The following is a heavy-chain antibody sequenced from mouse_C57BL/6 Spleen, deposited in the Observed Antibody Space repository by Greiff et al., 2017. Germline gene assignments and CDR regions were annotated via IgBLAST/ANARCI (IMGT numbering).Heavy chain of an antibody. Sequence: EVKLQESGPGLVKPSQSLSLTCSVTGYSITSGYYWNWIRQFPGNQLEWMGYISYDGSNNYNPSLKNRISITRDTSKNQFFLKLNSVTTEDTATYYCANYYGSSYYAMDYWGQGTSVTVSS. CDR1: GYSITSGYY. D-gene: IGHD1-1*01. J-gene: IGHJ4*01. CDR3: ANYYGSSYYAMDY. V-gene: IGHV3-6*01. CDR2: ISYDGSN.